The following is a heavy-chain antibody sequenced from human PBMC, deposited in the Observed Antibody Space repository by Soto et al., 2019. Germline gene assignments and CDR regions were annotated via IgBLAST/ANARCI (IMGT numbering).Heavy chain of an antibody. CDR2: ISISGSSM. CDR3: ARENAGGTLDY. CDR1: GFSFSDYE. Sequence: PGGSLRLSCAASGFSFSDYEMNWVRQAPGKGLEWVAFISISGSSMDYATSVKGRFTISRDNTKKSLYLHMISLRAEDTAVYYCARENAGGTLDYWGLGALVTVS. D-gene: IGHD1-1*01. V-gene: IGHV3-48*03. J-gene: IGHJ4*02.